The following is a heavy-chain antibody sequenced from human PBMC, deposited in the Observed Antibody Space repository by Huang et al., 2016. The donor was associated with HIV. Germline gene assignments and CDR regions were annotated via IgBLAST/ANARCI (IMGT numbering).Heavy chain of an antibody. V-gene: IGHV1-18*01. Sequence: QVELVQSGAEVKRPGASVRVSCKAAGYIFTKYGINWVRQAPGQGLEWMGWLSAYNGNTNYAEKFQGRVTLTRDTSATTAYMELRDVTSADTAVYYCARDHWYPLQNWFDLWGQGTLVTVSS. CDR1: GYIFTKYG. CDR3: ARDHWYPLQNWFDL. J-gene: IGHJ5*01. CDR2: LSAYNGNT. D-gene: IGHD1-1*01.